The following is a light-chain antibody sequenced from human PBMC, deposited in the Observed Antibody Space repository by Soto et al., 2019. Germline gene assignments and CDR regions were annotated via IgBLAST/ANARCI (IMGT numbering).Light chain of an antibody. Sequence: QSALTQPPSAAGSPGQSVTISCTGTSSDVGGYNYVSWYQQHPGKAPKVIIYEVSKRPSGVPDRFSGSKSGSTASLTVSGLQAEDEADYYCSSYAVTTTFVFGTGTKGTV. CDR1: SSDVGGYNY. V-gene: IGLV2-8*01. CDR2: EVS. CDR3: SSYAVTTTFV. J-gene: IGLJ1*01.